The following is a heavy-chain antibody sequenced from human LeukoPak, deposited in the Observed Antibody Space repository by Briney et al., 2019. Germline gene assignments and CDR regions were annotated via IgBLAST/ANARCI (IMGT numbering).Heavy chain of an antibody. CDR1: GYTFSSYG. CDR2: IRYDGSNK. Sequence: PGGSLRLSCAASGYTFSSYGMHWVRQAPGKGLEWVAVIRYDGSNKYYADSVKGRFTISRDISKNTLYLQMNSLRVEDTAVYYCAKEGLVWLRGVQYNWFDPWGQGTLVTVSS. J-gene: IGHJ5*02. V-gene: IGHV3-30*02. CDR3: AKEGLVWLRGVQYNWFDP. D-gene: IGHD3-10*01.